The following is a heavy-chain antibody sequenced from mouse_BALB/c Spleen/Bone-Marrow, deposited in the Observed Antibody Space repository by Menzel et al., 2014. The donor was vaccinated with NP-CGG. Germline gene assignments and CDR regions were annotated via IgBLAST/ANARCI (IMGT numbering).Heavy chain of an antibody. CDR1: GYTFTSYW. CDR2: IDPSDSYT. D-gene: IGHD2-4*01. Sequence: QVQLQQSGAELVKPGASVKMSCEASGYTFTSYWMHWVKQRPGQGLEWIGTIDPSDSYTSYNQKFKGKATLTVDTSSSKAYMQLSSLTSEDSAVYYCTMDDYDGGYYFDYWGQGTTLTVSS. CDR3: TMDDYDGGYYFDY. J-gene: IGHJ2*01. V-gene: IGHV1S127*01.